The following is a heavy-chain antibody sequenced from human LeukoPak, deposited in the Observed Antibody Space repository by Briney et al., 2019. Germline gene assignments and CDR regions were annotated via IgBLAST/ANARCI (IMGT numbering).Heavy chain of an antibody. CDR2: ISRDGTIT. Sequence: PGGSLRLSCAGAGFVFSAFRMIWIRQTPGKGLEWIAYISRDGTITHYGDSVRGRFTISRDDAKSSLFLRMDNLRVDDTATYYCAKEKGAGGGYPVLGSWGRGILVTVSS. D-gene: IGHD3-16*02. J-gene: IGHJ5*01. CDR3: AKEKGAGGGYPVLGS. V-gene: IGHV3-48*01. CDR1: GFVFSAFR.